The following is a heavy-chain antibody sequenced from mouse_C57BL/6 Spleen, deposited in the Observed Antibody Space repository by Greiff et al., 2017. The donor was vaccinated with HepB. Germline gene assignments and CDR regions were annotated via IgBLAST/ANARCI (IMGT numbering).Heavy chain of an antibody. CDR2: IDPSDSET. CDR3: ARGGFITTVVESLDY. D-gene: IGHD1-1*01. J-gene: IGHJ2*01. CDR1: GYTFTSYW. V-gene: IGHV1-52*01. Sequence: QVQLQQSGAELVRPGSSVKLSCKASGYTFTSYWMHWVKQRPIQGLEWIGNIDPSDSETHYNQKFKDKATLTVDKSSSTAYMQLSSLTSEDSAVYYCARGGFITTVVESLDYWGQGTTLTVSS.